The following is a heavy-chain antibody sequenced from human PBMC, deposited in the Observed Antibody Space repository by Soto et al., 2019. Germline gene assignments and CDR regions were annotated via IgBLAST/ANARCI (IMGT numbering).Heavy chain of an antibody. Sequence: GGSLRLSCAASGFTFSSYAMHWVRQAPGKGLEWVAVISYDGSNKYYADSVKGRFTISRDNSKNTLYLQMNSLRAEDTAVYYCAPRWGTFDYWGQGTLVTVYS. CDR2: ISYDGSNK. CDR1: GFTFSSYA. V-gene: IGHV3-30-3*01. J-gene: IGHJ4*02. CDR3: APRWGTFDY. D-gene: IGHD3-16*01.